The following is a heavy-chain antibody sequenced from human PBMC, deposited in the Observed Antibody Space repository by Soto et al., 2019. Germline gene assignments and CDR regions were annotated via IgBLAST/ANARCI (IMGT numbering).Heavy chain of an antibody. CDR1: GYTFTRYG. CDR3: ARSDSSGWYSDAFDI. D-gene: IGHD6-19*01. J-gene: IGHJ3*02. Sequence: ASVKVSCKASGYTFTRYGISWVRQAPGQGLEWMGWISAYNGNTNYAQKLQGRVTMTTDTSTSTAYMELRSLRSDDTAVYYCARSDSSGWYSDAFDIWGQGTMVNVSS. V-gene: IGHV1-18*01. CDR2: ISAYNGNT.